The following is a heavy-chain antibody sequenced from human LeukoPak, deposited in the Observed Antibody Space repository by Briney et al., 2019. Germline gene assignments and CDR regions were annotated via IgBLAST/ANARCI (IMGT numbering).Heavy chain of an antibody. CDR1: GYSISSGYY. D-gene: IGHD6-13*01. CDR3: ARGVVAAAGRTFDF. V-gene: IGHV4-38-2*02. J-gene: IGHJ4*02. Sequence: SETLSLTCTVSGYSISSGYYWGWIRQPPGKGLEWIGSIYYSGSTSYNPSLKSRVTISLDTSQNQFSLKLSSLTAADTAVYYCARGVVAAAGRTFDFWGQGTLVTVSS. CDR2: IYYSGST.